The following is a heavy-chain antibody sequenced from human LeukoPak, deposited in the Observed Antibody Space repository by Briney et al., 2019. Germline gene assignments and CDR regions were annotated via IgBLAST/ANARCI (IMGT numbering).Heavy chain of an antibody. CDR1: GGSISSSNW. V-gene: IGHV4-4*02. CDR3: ARAYYDSSGYYHGDY. Sequence: PSETLSLACAVSGGSISSSNWWSWVRQPPGKGLEWIGEIYHSGSTNYNLSLKSRVTISVDKSKNQFSLKLSSVTAADTAVYYCARAYYDSSGYYHGDYWGQGTLVTVSS. J-gene: IGHJ4*02. D-gene: IGHD3-22*01. CDR2: IYHSGST.